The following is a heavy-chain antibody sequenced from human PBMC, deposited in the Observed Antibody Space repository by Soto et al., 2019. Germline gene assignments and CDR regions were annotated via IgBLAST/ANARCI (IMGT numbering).Heavy chain of an antibody. CDR2: INPSGGST. V-gene: IGHV1-46*01. D-gene: IGHD4-4*01. J-gene: IGHJ6*02. CDR1: GYTFTSYY. Sequence: GASVKVSCKASGYTFTSYYVHWVRQAPGQGLEWMGIINPSGGSTSYAQKFQGRVTMTRDTSTSTVYMELSSLRSGDTAVYYCARDPPNPGNRHGMDVWGQGTTVTVSS. CDR3: ARDPPNPGNRHGMDV.